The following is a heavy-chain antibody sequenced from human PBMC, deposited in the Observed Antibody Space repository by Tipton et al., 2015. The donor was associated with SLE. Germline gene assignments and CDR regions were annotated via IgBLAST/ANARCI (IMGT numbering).Heavy chain of an antibody. V-gene: IGHV3-30*02. Sequence: SLRLSCAASGFTFSSYGMHWVRQAPGKGLEWVAFIRYDGSNKYYTDSVKGRFTISRDNSKNTLYLQMNSLRAEDTAVYYCANANYDFWSGVHYWGQGTLVTVSS. CDR1: GFTFSSYG. CDR2: IRYDGSNK. J-gene: IGHJ4*02. CDR3: ANANYDFWSGVHY. D-gene: IGHD3-3*01.